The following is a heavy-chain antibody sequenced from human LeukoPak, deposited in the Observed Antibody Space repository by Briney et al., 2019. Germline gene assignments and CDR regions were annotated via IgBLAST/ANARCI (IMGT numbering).Heavy chain of an antibody. CDR1: GYTFTSYG. Sequence: SVKVSCKASGYTFTSYGISWVRQAPGQGLEWMGGIIPIFGTANYAQKFQGRVTITADKSTSTAYMELSSLRSEDTAVYYCARGLLVGATDSEIHYYYYMDVWGKGTTVTVSS. CDR2: IIPIFGTA. J-gene: IGHJ6*03. D-gene: IGHD1-26*01. V-gene: IGHV1-69*06. CDR3: ARGLLVGATDSEIHYYYYMDV.